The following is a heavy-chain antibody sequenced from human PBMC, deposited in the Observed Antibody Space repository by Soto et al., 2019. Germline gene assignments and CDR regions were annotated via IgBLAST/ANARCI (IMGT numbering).Heavy chain of an antibody. CDR1: GFTFSSYS. D-gene: IGHD3-10*01. CDR3: DRYPIIRIFDRYYYYYMDV. CDR2: ISSSSSYI. Sequence: GSLRLSCAASGFTFSSYSMNWVRQAPGKGLEWVSSISSSSSYIYYADSVKGRFTISRDNAKNSLYLQMNSLRAEDTAVYYCDRYPIIRIFDRYYYYYMDVWGKGTTVTVSS. J-gene: IGHJ6*03. V-gene: IGHV3-21*01.